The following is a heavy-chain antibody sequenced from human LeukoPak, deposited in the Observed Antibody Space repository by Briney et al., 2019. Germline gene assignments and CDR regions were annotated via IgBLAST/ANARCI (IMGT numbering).Heavy chain of an antibody. D-gene: IGHD3-22*01. J-gene: IGHJ3*02. Sequence: SGTLSLTCAVSGGSISTKNWWSWVRQAPGRGLEWIGEIHLSGTTNYNPSLTSRATISIDKSKTQLSLKVDSVTAADTAVYYCARSGSGYYRYAFDIWGQGTMVTVSS. CDR2: IHLSGTT. V-gene: IGHV4-4*02. CDR3: ARSGSGYYRYAFDI. CDR1: GGSISTKNW.